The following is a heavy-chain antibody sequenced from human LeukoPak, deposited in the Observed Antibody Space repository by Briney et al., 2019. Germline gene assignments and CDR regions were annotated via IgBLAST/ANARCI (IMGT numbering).Heavy chain of an antibody. Sequence: GGSQKLSCVASAFTFSNSWMSWVRQVPGKGLEWVANIDQDGREKNYVESVKGRFTISRDNGKYSLYLEMNSLRAEDTAVYYCARERQGSSYYDGKESFDYWGQGTLVTVSS. CDR1: AFTFSNSW. CDR2: IDQDGREK. CDR3: ARERQGSSYYDGKESFDY. D-gene: IGHD1-26*01. J-gene: IGHJ4*02. V-gene: IGHV3-7*01.